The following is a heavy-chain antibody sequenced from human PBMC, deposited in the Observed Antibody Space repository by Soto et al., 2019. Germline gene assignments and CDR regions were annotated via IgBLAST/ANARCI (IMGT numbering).Heavy chain of an antibody. CDR2: FVPMFGSA. V-gene: IGHV1-69*13. Sequence: ASVKVSCKPSGVTCDSFTFSWVRQAPGRGLEWMGGFVPMFGSASVAQRFQGRVRITADASTGTGYMELSDLRSDDSAIYYCAREDDTTGHSSWFDPGGPGTLVTVS. CDR3: AREDDTTGHSSWFDP. J-gene: IGHJ5*02. CDR1: GVTCDSFT. D-gene: IGHD3-9*01.